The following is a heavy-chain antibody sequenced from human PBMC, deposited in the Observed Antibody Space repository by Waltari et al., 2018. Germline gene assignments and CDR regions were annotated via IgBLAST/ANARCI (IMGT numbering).Heavy chain of an antibody. D-gene: IGHD1-26*01. CDR1: GYTFTDYY. V-gene: IGHV1-69-2*01. CDR2: VDPEDGEA. CDR3: ATLGELKGKHDYFDY. Sequence: EVQLVQSGAEVKKPGATVKISCKVSGYTFTDYYIHWVQQAPGKGLEWMGLVDPEDGEATYAEKFQGRVTITADTSTDIAYMKLRSLRSEDTAIYYCATLGELKGKHDYFDYWGQGTLVTVSS. J-gene: IGHJ4*02.